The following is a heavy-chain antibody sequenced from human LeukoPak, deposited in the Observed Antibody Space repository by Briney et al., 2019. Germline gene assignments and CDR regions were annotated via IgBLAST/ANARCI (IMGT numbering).Heavy chain of an antibody. D-gene: IGHD1-1*01. Sequence: GRSLRLSCAASGFIFSSYDMHGARQAPGKGLEWVALISSDGTNKYYADAVKGRFTISRDNSKNTLYLQMNSLRGEDTAVYYCVKVLVTYTVDVWGQGTTVTVSS. CDR2: ISSDGTNK. V-gene: IGHV3-30*18. CDR1: GFIFSSYD. J-gene: IGHJ6*02. CDR3: VKVLVTYTVDV.